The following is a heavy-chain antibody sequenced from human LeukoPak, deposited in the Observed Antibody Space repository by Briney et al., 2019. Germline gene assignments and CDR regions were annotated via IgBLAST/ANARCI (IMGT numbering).Heavy chain of an antibody. D-gene: IGHD6-13*01. J-gene: IGHJ4*02. Sequence: PSQTLSLTCIDSGGFINSGGYLWRWIRQHPGKGLEWIGYIDYSGSTYYNPSLKSRLTIPLDTSKNQFSLRLRSVTAADTAPYYCATDTVYSASWQIWGQGILVTVSS. CDR1: GGFINSGGYL. CDR3: ATDTVYSASWQI. V-gene: IGHV4-31*03. CDR2: IDYSGST.